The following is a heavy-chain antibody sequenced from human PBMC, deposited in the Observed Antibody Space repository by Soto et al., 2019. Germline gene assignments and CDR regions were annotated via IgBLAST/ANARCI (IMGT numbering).Heavy chain of an antibody. CDR1: EGTCSSYA. Sequence: GLSLRLSCAAAEGTCSSYARHWVRQAPGKGLEWVAVISYDGSNKYYADSVKGRFTISRDNSKNTLYLQMNSLRAEDTAVYYCARAIVRFLAWLTFQNYYYYGMDVWGQGPTVTGSS. CDR2: ISYDGSNK. CDR3: ARAIVRFLAWLTFQNYYYYGMDV. J-gene: IGHJ6*02. D-gene: IGHD3-3*01. V-gene: IGHV3-30-3*01.